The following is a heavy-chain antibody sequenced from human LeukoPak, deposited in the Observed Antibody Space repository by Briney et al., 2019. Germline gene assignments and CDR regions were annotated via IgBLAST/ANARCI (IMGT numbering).Heavy chain of an antibody. Sequence: GGSLRLSCAASGFTFSSYWMSWVRQAPGKGLEWVANIKQDGSEKYYVDSVKGRFTISRDNAKNSLYLQMNSLRAEDTAVYYCARDLQAMVTNWFDPWGQGTLVTVSS. D-gene: IGHD5-18*01. CDR1: GFTFSSYW. CDR2: IKQDGSEK. J-gene: IGHJ5*02. V-gene: IGHV3-7*01. CDR3: ARDLQAMVTNWFDP.